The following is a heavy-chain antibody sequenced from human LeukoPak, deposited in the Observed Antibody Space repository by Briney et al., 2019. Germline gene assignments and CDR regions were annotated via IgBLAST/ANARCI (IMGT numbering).Heavy chain of an antibody. CDR2: IYHSGST. CDR3: ARGPAATLHFQH. J-gene: IGHJ1*01. D-gene: IGHD2-2*01. CDR1: GGSISSGGYS. V-gene: IGHV4-31*11. Sequence: PSQTLSLTCAVSGGSISSGGYSWSWIRQHPGKGLEWIGYIYHSGSTYYNPSLKSRVIMSVHTSRNQFSLRLSSVTAADTAMYYCARGPAATLHFQHWGQGTLVTVSS.